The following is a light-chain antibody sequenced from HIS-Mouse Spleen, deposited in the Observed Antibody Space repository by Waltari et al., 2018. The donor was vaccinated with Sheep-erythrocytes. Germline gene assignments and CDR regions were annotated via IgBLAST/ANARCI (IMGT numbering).Light chain of an antibody. Sequence: QSALTQPRSVSWSPGQSVTISCTGTSSDVGGYNYVSWYQQPPGKPPKLIIYDVSRRPSGVPDRFSGSKSGNTASLTISGRQAEDEADYYCCSYAGSYNHVFATGTKVTVL. V-gene: IGLV2-11*01. J-gene: IGLJ1*01. CDR1: SSDVGGYNY. CDR2: DVS. CDR3: CSYAGSYNHV.